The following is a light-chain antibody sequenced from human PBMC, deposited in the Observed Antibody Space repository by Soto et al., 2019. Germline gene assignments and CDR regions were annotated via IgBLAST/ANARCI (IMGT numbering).Light chain of an antibody. CDR3: QQYSVTPPT. CDR1: QNVLYSSNNKNY. CDR2: WAS. J-gene: IGKJ1*01. V-gene: IGKV4-1*01. Sequence: DIVMTQSPDSLAVSLGERATINCKSSQNVLYSSNNKNYLAWYQQKPGQPPKLLIYWASTREPGVPDRLSGSGSGTDFALPFSRLHAEDGAVYYCQQYSVTPPTFGQGTKVEIK.